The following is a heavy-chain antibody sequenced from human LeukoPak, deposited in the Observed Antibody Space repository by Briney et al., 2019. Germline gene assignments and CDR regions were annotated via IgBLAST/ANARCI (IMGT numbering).Heavy chain of an antibody. J-gene: IGHJ4*02. CDR3: ARYSSDVLRFLEWLGSPHYYFDY. V-gene: IGHV4-39*01. Sequence: SETLSLTCTVSGGSISSSSYYWGWIRQPPGKGLEWIGSIYYSGSTYYNPSLKSRVTISVDTSKNQFSLKLSSVTAADTAVYYCARYSSDVLRFLEWLGSPHYYFDYWGQGTLVTVSS. D-gene: IGHD3-3*01. CDR1: GGSISSSSYY. CDR2: IYYSGST.